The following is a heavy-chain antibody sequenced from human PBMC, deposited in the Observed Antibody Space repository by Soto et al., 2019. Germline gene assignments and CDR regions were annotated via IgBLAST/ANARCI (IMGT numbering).Heavy chain of an antibody. Sequence: GGSLRLSCAASGFIFSTYSMNWVRQAPGKGLEWVSYISFSSSTIFYADSVRGRLTISRDNAKNSLYLQMNTLRDEDTAVYYCARDNGMAGSFDPWGQGTLVTVSS. CDR2: ISFSSSTI. CDR1: GFIFSTYS. J-gene: IGHJ5*02. V-gene: IGHV3-48*02. D-gene: IGHD2-8*01. CDR3: ARDNGMAGSFDP.